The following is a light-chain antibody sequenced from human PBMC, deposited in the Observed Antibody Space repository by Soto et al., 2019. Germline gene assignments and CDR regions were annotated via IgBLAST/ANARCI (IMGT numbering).Light chain of an antibody. CDR1: SSDVGGYNY. J-gene: IGLJ1*01. Sequence: QSALTQSASVSGSPGQSITISCTGTSSDVGGYNYVSWYQQLPGKAPKLMIYDVNNRPSGVSNRFSGSKSGNTASLTISGLQAEDEADYYCSSYTGSSTFVFGTGTKVTVL. V-gene: IGLV2-14*01. CDR2: DVN. CDR3: SSYTGSSTFV.